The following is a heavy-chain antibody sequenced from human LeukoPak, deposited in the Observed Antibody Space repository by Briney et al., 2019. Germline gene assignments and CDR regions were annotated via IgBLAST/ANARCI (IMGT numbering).Heavy chain of an antibody. V-gene: IGHV3-66*01. CDR2: IYSGGST. J-gene: IGHJ4*02. CDR3: ARGTIIAH. CDR1: ELTVSSSY. Sequence: PGGSLRLACAASELTVSSSYMSWVRQAPGKGLEWVSAIYSGGSTYYADSVKGRFTISRDNAKNSLYLQMNSLRAEDTAVYYCARGTIIAHWGQGTLVTVSS. D-gene: IGHD2-21*01.